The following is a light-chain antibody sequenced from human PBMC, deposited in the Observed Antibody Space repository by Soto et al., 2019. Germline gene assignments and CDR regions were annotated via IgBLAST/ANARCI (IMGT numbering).Light chain of an antibody. Sequence: EIVLTQSPATLSLSPGERATLSCRASQSVSSNLAWYQQKPGQAPRLLIYDASNKATGIPARFSGSGSGTDFTLTISSLEPDDFAVYYCQQCTSWPLTFGPGTKVDI. CDR1: QSVSSN. CDR3: QQCTSWPLT. V-gene: IGKV3-11*01. J-gene: IGKJ3*01. CDR2: DAS.